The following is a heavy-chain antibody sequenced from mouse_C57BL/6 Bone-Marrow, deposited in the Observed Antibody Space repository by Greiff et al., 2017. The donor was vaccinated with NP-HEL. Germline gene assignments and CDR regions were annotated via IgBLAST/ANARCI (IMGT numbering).Heavy chain of an antibody. Sequence: EVQGVESGAELVRPGASVKLSCTASGFNIKDDYMHWVKQRPEQGLEWIGWIDPENGDTEYASKFQGKATITADTSSNTAYLQLSSLTSEDTAVYYCTTVVAVDYWGQGTTLTVSS. D-gene: IGHD1-1*01. CDR1: GFNIKDDY. CDR3: TTVVAVDY. CDR2: IDPENGDT. J-gene: IGHJ2*01. V-gene: IGHV14-4*01.